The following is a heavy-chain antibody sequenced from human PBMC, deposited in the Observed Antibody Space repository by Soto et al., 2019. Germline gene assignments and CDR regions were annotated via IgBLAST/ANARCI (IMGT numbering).Heavy chain of an antibody. J-gene: IGHJ4*01. Sequence: SQSLSLTCGVSGGSLSGATYSWNWLRQPPGKGLEWIGYIFPSGTTYYIPSLKSRVTISIDVSKNQFSLSLRSLTAADTAVYYCARSREFDYWSQGTLVTVSS. CDR2: IFPSGTT. V-gene: IGHV4-30-2*01. CDR1: GGSLSGATYS. CDR3: ARSREFDY.